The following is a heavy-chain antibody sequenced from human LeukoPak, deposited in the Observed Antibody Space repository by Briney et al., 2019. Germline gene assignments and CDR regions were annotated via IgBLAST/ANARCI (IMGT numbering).Heavy chain of an antibody. V-gene: IGHV3-53*01. Sequence: GGSLRLSCAASGFTVSNNYMSWVRQAPGKGLEWVSITYSDSSTNYADSVKGRFTISRDASQNTLSLQMNSLRAEDTAVYYCVRKNRDFNAAFDIWGQGTVVTVSS. J-gene: IGHJ3*02. CDR2: TYSDSST. CDR1: GFTVSNNY. D-gene: IGHD2-21*02. CDR3: VRKNRDFNAAFDI.